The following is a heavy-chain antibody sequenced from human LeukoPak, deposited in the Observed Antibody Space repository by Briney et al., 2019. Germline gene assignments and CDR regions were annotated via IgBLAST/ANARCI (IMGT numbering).Heavy chain of an antibody. J-gene: IGHJ2*01. Sequence: SETLSLTCTVSGGSISNYYWSWIRQPPGKGLEYIGYIYYSGSTNYNPSLKSRVTISADTSKNQFSLKLTSVTAADTAVYYCARGQGSDYHYWCFDLWGRGTLVTVSS. D-gene: IGHD4-17*01. CDR1: GGSISNYY. V-gene: IGHV4-59*01. CDR2: IYYSGST. CDR3: ARGQGSDYHYWCFDL.